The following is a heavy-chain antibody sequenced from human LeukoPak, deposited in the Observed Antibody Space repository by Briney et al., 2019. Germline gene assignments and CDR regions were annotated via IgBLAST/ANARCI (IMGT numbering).Heavy chain of an antibody. J-gene: IGHJ4*02. CDR3: AKDLPHYYESSAMGPFDY. D-gene: IGHD3-22*01. V-gene: IGHV3-9*01. Sequence: GGSLRLSCAASGFTFDDYAMHWVRQAPGKGLEWVSGISWNSGSIGYADSVKGRFTISRDNSKNTLYLQMTSLRAEDTAVYYCAKDLPHYYESSAMGPFDYWGQGTLVTVSS. CDR2: ISWNSGSI. CDR1: GFTFDDYA.